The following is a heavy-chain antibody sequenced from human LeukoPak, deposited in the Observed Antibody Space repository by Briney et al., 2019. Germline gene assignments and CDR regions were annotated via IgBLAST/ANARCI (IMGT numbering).Heavy chain of an antibody. V-gene: IGHV1-2*02. D-gene: IGHD5-24*01. CDR2: INPNSGGT. J-gene: IGHJ4*02. CDR3: ARSAMATTPPDY. CDR1: GYTFIGYY. Sequence: ASVKVSCKASGYTFIGYYMHWVRQAPGQGLECMGWINPNSGGTNYAQKFQGRVTMTRDTSISTAYMELSRLRSDDTAVYYCARSAMATTPPDYWGQGTLVTVSS.